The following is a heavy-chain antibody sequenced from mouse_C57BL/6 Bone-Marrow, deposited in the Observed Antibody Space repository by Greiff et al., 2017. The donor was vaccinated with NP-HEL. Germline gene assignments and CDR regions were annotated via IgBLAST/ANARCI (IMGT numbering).Heavy chain of an antibody. V-gene: IGHV1-19*01. Sequence: VQLQQSGPVLVKPGASVKMSCKASGYTFTDYYMNWVKQSHGKSLEWIGVINPYNGGTSYNQKFKGKATLTVDKSSSTAYMELNSLTSEDSAVYYCARERGNCFVWGTGTTVTVSS. CDR1: GYTFTDYY. J-gene: IGHJ1*03. CDR2: INPYNGGT. D-gene: IGHD2-1*01. CDR3: ARERGNCFV.